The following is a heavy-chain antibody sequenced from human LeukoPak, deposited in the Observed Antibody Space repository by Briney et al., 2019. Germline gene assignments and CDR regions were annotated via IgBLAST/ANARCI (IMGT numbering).Heavy chain of an antibody. CDR1: GVSISSSDSF. D-gene: IGHD3-3*01. J-gene: IGHJ3*02. V-gene: IGHV4-39*02. CDR3: AKVLGDDLFDAFEI. CDR2: ISYRGSA. Sequence: SETLSLTCTVSGVSISSSDSFWGWIRQPPGKGLEWIGTISYRGSAYYNPSLKSRVTLSKDTSKNHFSLKLSSVTAADVAVYYCAKVLGDDLFDAFEIWGQGKMVTVSS.